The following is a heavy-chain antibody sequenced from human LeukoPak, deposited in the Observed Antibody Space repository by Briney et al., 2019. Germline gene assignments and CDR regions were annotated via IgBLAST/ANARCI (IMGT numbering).Heavy chain of an antibody. CDR2: IKQDRSEK. CDR1: GFTVSSNY. D-gene: IGHD3-3*01. CDR3: ARLREIPVFGVVTKSTSYFDY. J-gene: IGHJ4*02. V-gene: IGHV3-7*01. Sequence: SGGSLRLSCAASGFTVSSNYMSWVRQAPGKGPELVANIKQDRSEKYYVDSVKGRFTISRDNAKNSLYLQMNSLRAEDTAVYYCARLREIPVFGVVTKSTSYFDYWGQGTLVTVSS.